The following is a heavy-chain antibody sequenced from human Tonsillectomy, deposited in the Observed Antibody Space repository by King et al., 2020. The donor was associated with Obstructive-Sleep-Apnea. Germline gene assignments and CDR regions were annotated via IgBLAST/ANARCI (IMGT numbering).Heavy chain of an antibody. CDR3: ARRGKNSYGS. Sequence: VQLQQWGAGLLKPSETLSLTCAVYGGSFSGYYWSWIRQPPGKGLEWIGEINHSGSTNYNPSLKSRVTISVDTSKNQFSLKLSSVTAADTAVYYCARRGKNSYGSWGQGTLVTVSS. CDR2: INHSGST. J-gene: IGHJ5*02. D-gene: IGHD5-18*01. CDR1: GGSFSGYY. V-gene: IGHV4-34*01.